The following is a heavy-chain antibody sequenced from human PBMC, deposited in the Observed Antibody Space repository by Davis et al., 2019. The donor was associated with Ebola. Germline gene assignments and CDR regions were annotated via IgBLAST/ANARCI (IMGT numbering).Heavy chain of an antibody. Sequence: PSETLSLTCTVSGDSISGRYWTWIRQPPGKGLHWVGQIYNSGSINYNPSLKSRVTMSLDTSNNQISLRLSSVTADDTGVYFCATNTSGWDSQAFDMWGQGILVTVSS. V-gene: IGHV4-59*11. CDR2: IYNSGSI. CDR1: GDSISGRY. CDR3: ATNTSGWDSQAFDM. D-gene: IGHD6-25*01. J-gene: IGHJ3*02.